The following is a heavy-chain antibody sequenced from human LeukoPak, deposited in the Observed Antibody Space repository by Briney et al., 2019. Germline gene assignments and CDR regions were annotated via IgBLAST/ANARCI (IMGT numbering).Heavy chain of an antibody. CDR1: GFTFSSYS. CDR3: ARVLVGSSRAYYDFWSGSLGEDAFDI. J-gene: IGHJ3*02. CDR2: ISSSSSYI. V-gene: IGHV3-21*01. D-gene: IGHD3-3*01. Sequence: PGGSLRLSCAASGFTFSSYSMNWVRQAPGKGLEWVSSISSSSSYIYYADSVKGRFTISRDNAKNSLYLQMNSVRAEDTAVYYCARVLVGSSRAYYDFWSGSLGEDAFDIWGQGTMVTVSS.